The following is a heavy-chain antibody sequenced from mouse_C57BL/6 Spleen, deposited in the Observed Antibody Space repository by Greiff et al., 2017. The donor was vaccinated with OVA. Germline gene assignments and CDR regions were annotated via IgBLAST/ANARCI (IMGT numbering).Heavy chain of an antibody. J-gene: IGHJ1*03. D-gene: IGHD2-3*01. CDR3: ARHDGYYRYFDV. CDR1: GYSFTGYY. CDR2: INPSTGGN. Sequence: EVQLVESGPELVKPGASVKISCKASGYSFTGYYMNWVKQSPEKSLEWIGEINPSTGGNTYNQKFKAKATLTVDKSSSTAYMQLKSLTSEDSAVYYCARHDGYYRYFDVWGTGTTVTVSS. V-gene: IGHV1-42*01.